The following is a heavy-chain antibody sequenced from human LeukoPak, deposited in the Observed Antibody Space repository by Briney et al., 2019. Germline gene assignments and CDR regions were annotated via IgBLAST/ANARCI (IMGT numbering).Heavy chain of an antibody. D-gene: IGHD2-8*01. CDR3: ARQVRSCSNGVCYFDF. V-gene: IGHV4-39*01. CDR2: ICYSVSS. CDR1: GGSTSSDNYY. Sequence: SETLSLTCSVSGGSTSSDNYYWGWIRHPPGKGLEWIGNICYSVSSYYNPSLESRVSVSIETSKNQLSLMLTSVTAADTAVYYCARQVRSCSNGVCYFDFWGQGTLVTVSS. J-gene: IGHJ4*02.